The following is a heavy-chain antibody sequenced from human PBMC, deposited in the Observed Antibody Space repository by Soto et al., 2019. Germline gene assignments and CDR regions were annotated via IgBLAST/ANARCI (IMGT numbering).Heavy chain of an antibody. CDR1: GGSISTSSYY. CDR3: ARQVYDILTGHFDY. CDR2: IHYSGST. D-gene: IGHD3-9*01. V-gene: IGHV4-39*01. Sequence: PSETLSLTCTVSGGSISTSSYYWGWIRQPPGKGLEWIGSIHYSGSTYYNPSLKSRVTTSVDTSKNQFSLKLSSVTDADTAVYYCARQVYDILTGHFDYWGQGTLVTVSS. J-gene: IGHJ4*02.